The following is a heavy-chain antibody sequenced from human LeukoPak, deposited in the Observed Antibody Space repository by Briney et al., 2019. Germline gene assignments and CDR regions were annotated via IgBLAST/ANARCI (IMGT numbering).Heavy chain of an antibody. D-gene: IGHD2-15*01. Sequence: SETLSLTCTVSGGSISSYYWSWIRQPPGKGLEWIGYIYYSGSTNYNPSLKSRVTISVDTPKNQFSLKLSSVTAADTAVYYCARSVEGYCCGGSCYYYSYYMDVWGKGTTVTVSS. CDR1: GGSISSYY. J-gene: IGHJ6*03. V-gene: IGHV4-59*01. CDR3: ARSVEGYCCGGSCYYYSYYMDV. CDR2: IYYSGST.